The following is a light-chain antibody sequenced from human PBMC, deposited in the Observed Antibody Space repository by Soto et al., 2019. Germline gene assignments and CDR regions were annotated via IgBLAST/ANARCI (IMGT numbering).Light chain of an antibody. J-gene: IGKJ1*01. CDR2: GAS. V-gene: IGKV3-15*01. Sequence: EIVMTQSPATLSVSPGERATLSCRASQSVSGNLAWYQQKPGQAPRLLIYGASTRATGIPARFSGSGSGTEFTRTISSLQSEDFAVYYCQQYKNWPRTFGQGTKVEIK. CDR3: QQYKNWPRT. CDR1: QSVSGN.